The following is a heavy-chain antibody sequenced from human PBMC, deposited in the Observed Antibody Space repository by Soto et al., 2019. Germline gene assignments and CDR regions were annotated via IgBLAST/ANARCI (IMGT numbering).Heavy chain of an antibody. CDR3: ARHPERIAEIGWFDP. CDR1: GFTFSSYS. CDR2: ISSSSSTI. Sequence: EVQLVESGGGLVQPGGSLRLSCAESGFTFSSYSMNWVRQAPGKGLEWVSYISSSSSTIYYAGSVKGRFTISRDNAKNSLYLQMNSLGAEDTAVYYCARHPERIAEIGWFDPWCQGTLVTVSS. V-gene: IGHV3-48*01. J-gene: IGHJ5*02. D-gene: IGHD6-13*01.